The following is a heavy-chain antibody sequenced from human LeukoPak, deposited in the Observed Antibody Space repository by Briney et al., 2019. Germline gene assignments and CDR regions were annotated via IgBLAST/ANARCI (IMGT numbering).Heavy chain of an antibody. D-gene: IGHD3-22*01. CDR1: GVSISSYY. CDR3: ARDVYYYDSSGYENAFDI. J-gene: IGHJ3*02. V-gene: IGHV4-4*07. Sequence: SETLSLTCTVSGVSISSYYWSWIRQPAGKGLEWIGRIHTSGSTNYNPSLKSRVSMSGDTSKNQFSLKLRSVTAADTAVYYCARDVYYYDSSGYENAFDIWGQGTMVTVSS. CDR2: IHTSGST.